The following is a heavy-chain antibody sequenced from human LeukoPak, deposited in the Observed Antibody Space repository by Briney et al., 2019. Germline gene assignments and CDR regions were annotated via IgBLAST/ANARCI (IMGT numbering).Heavy chain of an antibody. CDR1: GFTFAGYA. V-gene: IGHV3-23*01. Sequence: GGSLRLSCAASGFTFAGYAMTWVRQAPGKGLEWVSLISGSGGSTYYADVVKGRFTISRDNSKNALYLRMNSLRAEDTAVYYCAHWGSPGPFDYWGQGTLVTVSS. J-gene: IGHJ4*02. CDR3: AHWGSPGPFDY. D-gene: IGHD3-16*01. CDR2: ISGSGGST.